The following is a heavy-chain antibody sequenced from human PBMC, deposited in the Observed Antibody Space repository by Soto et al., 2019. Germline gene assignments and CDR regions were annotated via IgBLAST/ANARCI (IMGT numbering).Heavy chain of an antibody. CDR3: VKGRIPGCAGGSCTISNGFDP. Sequence: GGSLRLSCAASGFTFSSYGMHWVRQAPGKGLEWVAVIWYDGSNKYYADSVKGRFTISRDNSKNTLYLQMNSLRADDTAVYYCVKGRIPGCAGGSCTISNGFDPWGQGTLVTVSS. V-gene: IGHV3-33*06. D-gene: IGHD2-15*01. CDR2: IWYDGSNK. CDR1: GFTFSSYG. J-gene: IGHJ5*02.